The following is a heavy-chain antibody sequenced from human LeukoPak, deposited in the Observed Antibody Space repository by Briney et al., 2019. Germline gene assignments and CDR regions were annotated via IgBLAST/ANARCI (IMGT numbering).Heavy chain of an antibody. Sequence: GGSLRLSCAASGFTFSRYRVTWVRQAPGKGLEWVSSLSSSSDNIYYADSVKGRFTISRDNAKNSLYLQMNSLPVADTAVYYCAREGNCAGTTCHFDFWGQGTLVTVSS. CDR3: AREGNCAGTTCHFDF. J-gene: IGHJ4*02. CDR1: GFTFSRYR. D-gene: IGHD2-2*01. V-gene: IGHV3-21*01. CDR2: LSSSSDNI.